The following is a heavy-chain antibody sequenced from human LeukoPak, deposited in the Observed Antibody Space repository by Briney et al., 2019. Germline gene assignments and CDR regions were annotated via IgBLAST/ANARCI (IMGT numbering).Heavy chain of an antibody. V-gene: IGHV3-33*01. CDR3: ARDHSSGWYSDYFDY. CDR2: IWYDGSNK. Sequence: GGSLRLSCAASGFTFSSYGMHWVRQAPGKGLEWVAVIWYDGSNKYYADSVKGRFTISRDSSKNTLYLQMNSLRAEDTAVYYCARDHSSGWYSDYFDYWGQGTLVTVSS. CDR1: GFTFSSYG. J-gene: IGHJ4*02. D-gene: IGHD6-19*01.